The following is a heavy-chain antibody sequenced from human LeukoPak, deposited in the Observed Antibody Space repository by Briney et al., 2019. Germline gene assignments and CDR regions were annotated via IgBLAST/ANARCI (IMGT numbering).Heavy chain of an antibody. D-gene: IGHD3-3*01. J-gene: IGHJ4*02. V-gene: IGHV3-23*01. CDR3: ARVFTIFGVVSPFDY. CDR2: ISGSGGST. Sequence: GGSLRHSCAASGFTFSSYAMSWVRQAPGKGLEWVSAISGSGGSTYYADSVKGRFTISRGNSKNSLYLQMNSLRAEDTAVYYCARVFTIFGVVSPFDYWGQGTLVTVSS. CDR1: GFTFSSYA.